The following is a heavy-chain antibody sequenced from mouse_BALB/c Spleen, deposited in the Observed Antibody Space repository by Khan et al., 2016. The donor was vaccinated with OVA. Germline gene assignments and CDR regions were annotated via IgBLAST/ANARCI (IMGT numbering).Heavy chain of an antibody. CDR1: GYTFTSYV. CDR3: ARRDYYSSSTFAY. CDR2: INPYNDGT. J-gene: IGHJ3*01. Sequence: EVLLQQSGPELVKPGASVKMSCKASGYTFTSYVMHWVKQKPGQGLEWIGYINPYNDGTKYNEKFKGKATLTSDKSSSTAYLELSSPTSEDAAVYYCARRDYYSSSTFAYWGQGTLVTVSA. D-gene: IGHD1-1*01. V-gene: IGHV1S136*01.